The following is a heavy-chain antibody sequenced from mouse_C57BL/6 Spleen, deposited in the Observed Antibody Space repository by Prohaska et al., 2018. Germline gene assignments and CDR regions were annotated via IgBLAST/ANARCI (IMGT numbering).Heavy chain of an antibody. J-gene: IGHJ2*01. CDR3: TAPAGSSDY. V-gene: IGHV6-3*01. CDR2: IRLKSDNYAT. Sequence: EVKLEESGGGLVQPGGSMKLTCVTSGFTFSNYSMNWVRQSPEKGLEWVSQIRLKSDNYATHYAEAVKGRFTISRDDSKSSVYLQMNNIRAEDTGIYYCTAPAGSSDYWGQGTTLTVSS. CDR1: GFTFSNYS. D-gene: IGHD1-3*01.